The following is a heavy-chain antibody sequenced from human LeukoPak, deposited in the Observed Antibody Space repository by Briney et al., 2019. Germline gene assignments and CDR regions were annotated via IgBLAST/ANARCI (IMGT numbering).Heavy chain of an antibody. CDR3: VRNLAVAGTCFDS. Sequence: GGSLRLSCVASGFTFSSYSMNWVRQAPGKGLDWISGINSDSSAIYYADSVKGRFTISRDNAKNSLYLQMNSLRAEDTALYYCVRNLAVAGTCFDSWGQGTLVTVSS. CDR2: INSDSSAI. CDR1: GFTFSSYS. J-gene: IGHJ4*02. V-gene: IGHV3-48*01. D-gene: IGHD6-19*01.